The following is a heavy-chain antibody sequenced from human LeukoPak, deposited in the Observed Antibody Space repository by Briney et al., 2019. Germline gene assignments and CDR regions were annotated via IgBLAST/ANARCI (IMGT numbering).Heavy chain of an antibody. CDR3: ARGDTGDDAFDI. D-gene: IGHD7-27*01. Sequence: SETLSLTCTVSGGSISSYYWSWIRQPPGKGLEWIGYIYYSGSTNYNPSLKSRVTISVDTSKNQFSLKLSSVTAADTAVYYCARGDTGDDAFDIWGQGTMVTVS. J-gene: IGHJ3*02. CDR1: GGSISSYY. CDR2: IYYSGST. V-gene: IGHV4-59*01.